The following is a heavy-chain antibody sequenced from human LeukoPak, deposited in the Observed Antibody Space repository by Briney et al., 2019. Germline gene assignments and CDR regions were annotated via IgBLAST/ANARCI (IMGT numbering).Heavy chain of an antibody. V-gene: IGHV3-21*01. Sequence: GGSLRLSCAASGFTFSSYSMNWVRQAPGKGLEWVSSISSSSSYIYYADSVKGRFTISRDNAKNSLYLQLNSLRAEDTAVYYCARVATGYSSAYWGQGTLVTVSS. CDR1: GFTFSSYS. CDR3: ARVATGYSSAY. D-gene: IGHD6-19*01. CDR2: ISSSSSYI. J-gene: IGHJ4*02.